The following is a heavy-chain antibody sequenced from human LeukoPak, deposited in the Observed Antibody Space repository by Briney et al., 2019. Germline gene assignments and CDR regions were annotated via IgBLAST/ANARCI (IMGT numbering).Heavy chain of an antibody. CDR2: FDPGDGET. D-gene: IGHD3-10*01. J-gene: IGHJ4*02. CDR3: ATRHPRGRYYYGSGSYYNSETFDY. Sequence: ASVKISCKVSGYTLTELSMHWVRQAPGKGLEWMGGFDPGDGETIYAQKFQGRVTMTEDTSTDTAYTELSSLRSEDTAVYYCATRHPRGRYYYGSGSYYNSETFDYWGQGTLVTVSS. V-gene: IGHV1-24*01. CDR1: GYTLTELS.